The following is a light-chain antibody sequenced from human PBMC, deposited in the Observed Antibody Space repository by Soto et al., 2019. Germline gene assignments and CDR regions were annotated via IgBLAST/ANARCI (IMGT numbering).Light chain of an antibody. CDR3: QQSYSIPVT. Sequence: DIQMTQSPSSLSASVGDRVTITCRASQSISSYLNWYQQKPGRAPELLIYAASSLQSGVPSRFSGRGSGTDFTLAINNLHPEDVATYYCQQSYSIPVTFGQGTKLEIK. CDR2: AAS. J-gene: IGKJ2*01. V-gene: IGKV1-39*01. CDR1: QSISSY.